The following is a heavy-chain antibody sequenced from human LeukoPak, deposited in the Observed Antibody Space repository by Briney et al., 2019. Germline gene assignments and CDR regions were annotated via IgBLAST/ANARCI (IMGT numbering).Heavy chain of an antibody. CDR1: GFTFSTYS. Sequence: PGGSLRLSCVASGFTFSTYSMNWVRQAPGKGLEWVSSISSSSNYIYYADSVKGRFTFSRDNAKNSLYLQMNSLRAADTAVYYCAQNFYDSSGLYFDYWGQGTLVTVSS. CDR2: ISSSSNYI. D-gene: IGHD3-22*01. CDR3: AQNFYDSSGLYFDY. J-gene: IGHJ4*02. V-gene: IGHV3-21*01.